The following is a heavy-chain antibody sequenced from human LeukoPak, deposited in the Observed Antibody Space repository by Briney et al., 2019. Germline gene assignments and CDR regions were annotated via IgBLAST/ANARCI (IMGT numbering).Heavy chain of an antibody. D-gene: IGHD1-26*01. J-gene: IGHJ6*02. Sequence: SGGSLRLSCAASGFTFSSYWMHWVRQAPGKGLVWVSRINSDGSSTSYADSVKGRFTISRDNVKNTLYLQMNSLRAEDTAVYYCARDRWVGATSSRYYYGMDVWGQGTTVTVSS. V-gene: IGHV3-74*01. CDR3: ARDRWVGATSSRYYYGMDV. CDR1: GFTFSSYW. CDR2: INSDGSST.